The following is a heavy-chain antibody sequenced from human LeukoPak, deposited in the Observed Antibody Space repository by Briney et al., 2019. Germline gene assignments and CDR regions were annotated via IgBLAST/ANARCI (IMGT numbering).Heavy chain of an antibody. D-gene: IGHD4-17*01. J-gene: IGHJ4*02. CDR2: ISAYNGNT. CDR3: ASWVSYGDYDY. Sequence: GASVKVSCKASGYTFTSYGISWVLQAPGQGLEWMGWISAYNGNTNYAQKLQGRVTMTTDTSTSTAYMELRSLRSDDTAVYYCASWVSYGDYDYWGQGTLVTVSS. V-gene: IGHV1-18*01. CDR1: GYTFTSYG.